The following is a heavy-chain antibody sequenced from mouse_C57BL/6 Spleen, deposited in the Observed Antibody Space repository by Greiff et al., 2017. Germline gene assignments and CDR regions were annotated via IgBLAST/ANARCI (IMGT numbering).Heavy chain of an antibody. D-gene: IGHD1-1*01. CDR2: IYPGSGSP. V-gene: IGHV1-55*01. Sequence: VKLMEPGAELVKPGASVKMSCKASGYTFTSYWITWVKQRPGQGLEWIGDIYPGSGSPNYNEKFKSKATLTVDTSSSTAYMQLSSLTSEDSAVYYCARNYYGSSYACYFDYWGQGTTLTVSS. CDR1: GYTFTSYW. CDR3: ARNYYGSSYACYFDY. J-gene: IGHJ2*01.